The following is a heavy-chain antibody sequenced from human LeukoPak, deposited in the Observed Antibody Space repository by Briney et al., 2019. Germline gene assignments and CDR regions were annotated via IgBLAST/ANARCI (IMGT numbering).Heavy chain of an antibody. J-gene: IGHJ3*02. CDR3: ARIEYSGSFAAFDI. D-gene: IGHD6-6*01. CDR2: INSDGSST. CDR1: GFTFSSYW. V-gene: IGHV3-74*01. Sequence: GGSLRLSCAASGFTFSSYWMHWVRQAPGKGLVWVSRINSDGSSTNYADSVKGRFTISRHNSKNTLYLQMNSLRAEDTAVYYCARIEYSGSFAAFDIWGQGTMVTVSS.